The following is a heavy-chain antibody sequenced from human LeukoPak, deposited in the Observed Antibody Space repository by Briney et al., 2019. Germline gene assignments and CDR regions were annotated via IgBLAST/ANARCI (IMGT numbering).Heavy chain of an antibody. V-gene: IGHV4-38-2*02. J-gene: IGHJ5*02. CDR1: GYSISSGYY. CDR3: ATRIAAAGSKENWFDP. Sequence: SETLSLTCTVSGYSISSGYYWGWIRQPPGKGLEWIGSIYHSGRTFYNPSLKSRVTISVDTSKNQFSLKLTSVTAADTAVYYCATRIAAAGSKENWFDPWGQGTLVTVSS. D-gene: IGHD6-13*01. CDR2: IYHSGRT.